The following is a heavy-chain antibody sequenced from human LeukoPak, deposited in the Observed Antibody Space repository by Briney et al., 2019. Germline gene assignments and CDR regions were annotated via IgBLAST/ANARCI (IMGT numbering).Heavy chain of an antibody. V-gene: IGHV3-7*01. CDR1: GFTFSSYW. CDR3: ARGDYYYDSSTYFNDAFDI. J-gene: IGHJ3*02. Sequence: PGGSLRLSCAASGFTFSSYWMSWVRQAPGKGLEWVANIKPDGSQTYCVDSVKGRFTISRDNAKNSLYLQMSSLRAEDTAVYYCARGDYYYDSSTYFNDAFDIWGQGTIVTVSS. CDR2: IKPDGSQT. D-gene: IGHD3-22*01.